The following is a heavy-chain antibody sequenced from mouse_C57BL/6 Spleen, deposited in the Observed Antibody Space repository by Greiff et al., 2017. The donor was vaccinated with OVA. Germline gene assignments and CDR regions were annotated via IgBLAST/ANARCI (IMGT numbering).Heavy chain of an antibody. CDR1: GYTFTSYW. V-gene: IGHV1-64*01. J-gene: IGHJ3*01. D-gene: IGHD2-3*01. Sequence: QVQLQQSGAELVKPGASVKLSCKASGYTFTSYWMHWVKQRPGQGLEWIGMIHPNSGSTNYNEKFKSKATLTVDKSSSTAYMQLSSLTSEDSAVYYCAVYDGYFFAYWGQGTLVTVSA. CDR3: AVYDGYFFAY. CDR2: IHPNSGST.